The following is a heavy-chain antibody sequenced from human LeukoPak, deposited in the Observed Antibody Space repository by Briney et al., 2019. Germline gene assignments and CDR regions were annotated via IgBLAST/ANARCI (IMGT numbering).Heavy chain of an antibody. CDR2: IRSKANSYAT. D-gene: IGHD2-15*01. CDR1: GFTFSSYG. V-gene: IGHV3-73*01. J-gene: IGHJ4*02. CDR3: TMVVELGYCSGGSCYRVDY. Sequence: GRSLRLSCAASGFTFSSYGMHWVRQASGKGLEWVGRIRSKANSYATAYAASVKGRFTISRDDSKNTAYLQMNSLKTEDTAVYYCTMVVELGYCSGGSCYRVDYWGRGTLVTVSS.